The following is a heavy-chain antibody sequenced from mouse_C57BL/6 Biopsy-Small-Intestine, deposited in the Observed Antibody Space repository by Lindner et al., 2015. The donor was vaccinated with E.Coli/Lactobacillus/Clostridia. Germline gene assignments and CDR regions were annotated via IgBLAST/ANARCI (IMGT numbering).Heavy chain of an antibody. CDR1: GYAFTNYL. CDR2: IYPGNGNT. CDR3: ARGEDYDVRY. V-gene: IGHV1-54*01. D-gene: IGHD2-4*01. J-gene: IGHJ2*01. Sequence: VQLQESGAELVRPGTSVKVSCKASGYAFTNYLIEWVKQRPGHGLEWIGDIYPGNGNTHYNEKFKGRATLTADKSSSTAYMQLSSLTSEDSAVYFCARGEDYDVRYWGQGTTLTVSS.